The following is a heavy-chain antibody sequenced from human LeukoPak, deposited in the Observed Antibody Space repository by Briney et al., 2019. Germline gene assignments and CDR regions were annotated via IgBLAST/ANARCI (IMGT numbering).Heavy chain of an antibody. V-gene: IGHV3-30*02. J-gene: IGHJ4*02. CDR1: GFIFTEYG. Sequence: PGGSLTLSCAASGFIFTEYGMYWVRQAPGKGLEWVAFVRKDATEKKYADSVEGRFTISRDDSENTVYLKMNNLRVDDTAVYYCAKGSGPNSGPFDSWGQGTPVIVSS. D-gene: IGHD1-1*01. CDR2: VRKDATEK. CDR3: AKGSGPNSGPFDS.